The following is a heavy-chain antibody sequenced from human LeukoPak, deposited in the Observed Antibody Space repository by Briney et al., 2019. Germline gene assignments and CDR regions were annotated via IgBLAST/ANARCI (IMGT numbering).Heavy chain of an antibody. CDR1: GVSISDSNYY. CDR3: ARQSTIAAAKIDP. V-gene: IGHV4-39*01. Sequence: PSETLSLTCTVSGVSISDSNYYWGWIRQPPGRGLEWIGNIYYRGNTFYSPSLKSRVTVSVDTSKNQFSLKLNSVTAADTAIYYCARQSTIAAAKIDPWGQGSLVTVSS. CDR2: IYYRGNT. D-gene: IGHD6-25*01. J-gene: IGHJ5*02.